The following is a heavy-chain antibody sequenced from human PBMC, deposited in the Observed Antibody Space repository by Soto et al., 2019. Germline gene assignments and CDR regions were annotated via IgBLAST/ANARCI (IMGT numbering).Heavy chain of an antibody. CDR3: ARLATTVSTPNY. CDR2: IHYRGST. Sequence: SETLSLTCAVSGGSVSVDSYYWAWIRQPPGKGLERIATIHYRGSTYYATSLKSRVTISIDTSKNQFSLMLASVTATDTAFYYCARLATTVSTPNYWGQGTLVTVSS. D-gene: IGHD4-17*01. J-gene: IGHJ4*02. V-gene: IGHV4-39*01. CDR1: GGSVSVDSYY.